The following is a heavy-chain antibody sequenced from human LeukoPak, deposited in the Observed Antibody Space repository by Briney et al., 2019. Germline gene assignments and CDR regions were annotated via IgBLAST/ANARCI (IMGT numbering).Heavy chain of an antibody. J-gene: IGHJ5*02. Sequence: SVKVSCKASGGTFSSYAISWVRQAPGQGLEWMGGIIPIFGTANYAQKFQGRVTITADESTSTAYMELSSLRSEDTAVYYCARWRALPAAIYPSENNWFDPWGQGTLVTVSS. CDR3: ARWRALPAAIYPSENNWFDP. V-gene: IGHV1-69*13. CDR2: IIPIFGTA. D-gene: IGHD2-2*01. CDR1: GGTFSSYA.